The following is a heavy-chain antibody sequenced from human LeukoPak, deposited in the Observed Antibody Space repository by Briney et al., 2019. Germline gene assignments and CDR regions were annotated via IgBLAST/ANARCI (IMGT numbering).Heavy chain of an antibody. CDR2: INDSGGYT. J-gene: IGHJ3*02. Sequence: PGGSLRLSCAASGFTFSSYAMSWVRQAPGEGLEWVSTINDSGGYTYYGDSVKGRFTISRDNSKNTLYLQMNSLRAEDTAVYYCARPDEQQLVRDAFDIWGQGTMVTVSS. V-gene: IGHV3-23*01. CDR1: GFTFSSYA. D-gene: IGHD6-13*01. CDR3: ARPDEQQLVRDAFDI.